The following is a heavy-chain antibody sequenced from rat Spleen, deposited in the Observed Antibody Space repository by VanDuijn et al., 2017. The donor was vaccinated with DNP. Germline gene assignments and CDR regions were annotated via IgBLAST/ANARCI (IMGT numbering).Heavy chain of an antibody. CDR2: IGSDGYAP. V-gene: IGHV5-58*01. J-gene: IGHJ2*01. D-gene: IGHD4-3*01. CDR1: GFTFSSYW. CDR3: IRWNSGHFDY. Sequence: EVQLVETGGGLVQPGRSLRLSCVASGFTFSSYWMYWIRQAPGKGLEWVAYIGSDGYAPYYGDSVKGRFTISRDNAKSTLYLQMNSLRSEDMATYYCIRWNSGHFDYWGQGVMVTVSS.